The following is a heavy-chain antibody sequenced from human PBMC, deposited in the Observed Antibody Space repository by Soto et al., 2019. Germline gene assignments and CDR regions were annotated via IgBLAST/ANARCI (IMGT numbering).Heavy chain of an antibody. V-gene: IGHV1-24*01. CDR3: VKDQVVEGQYYGQSELFF. CDR1: GYTLTELS. J-gene: IGHJ4*02. CDR2: FDPEDGET. D-gene: IGHD3-10*01. Sequence: ASVKISCKVSGYTLTELSMHWVRQAPGKGLEWMGGFDPEDGETIYAQKFQGRVTMTEDTSTDTAYMELSSLRIEDTAVYYCVKDQVVEGQYYGQSELFFWGMGTLVTVSS.